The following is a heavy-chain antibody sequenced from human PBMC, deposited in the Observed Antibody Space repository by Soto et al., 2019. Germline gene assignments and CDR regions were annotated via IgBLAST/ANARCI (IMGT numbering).Heavy chain of an antibody. CDR1: GGSISSYY. CDR3: ARDTLGYSSSWYGDYYYYGMDV. V-gene: IGHV4-59*01. J-gene: IGHJ6*02. CDR2: IYYSGST. D-gene: IGHD6-13*01. Sequence: SETLSLTCTVSGGSISSYYWSWIRQPPGKGLERIGYIYYSGSTNYNPSLKSRVTISVDTSKNQFSLKLSSVTAADTAVYYCARDTLGYSSSWYGDYYYYGMDVWGRGTTVTVSS.